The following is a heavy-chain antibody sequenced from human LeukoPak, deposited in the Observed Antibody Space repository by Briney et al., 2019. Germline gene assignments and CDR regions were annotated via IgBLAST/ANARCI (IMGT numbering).Heavy chain of an antibody. CDR3: ARVPSYYYYMDV. CDR1: GGSIRSGDYY. V-gene: IGHV4-30-4*08. J-gene: IGHJ6*03. CDR2: IYYSGST. Sequence: PSQTLSLTXTVSGGSIRSGDYYWSWIRQPPGKGLEWIGYIYYSGSTYYNPSLKSRVTISVDTSKNQFSLKLSSVTAADTAVYYCARVPSYYYYMDVWGKGTTVTVSS.